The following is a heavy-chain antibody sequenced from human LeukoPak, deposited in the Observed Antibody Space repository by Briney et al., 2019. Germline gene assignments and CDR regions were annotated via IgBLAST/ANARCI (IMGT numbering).Heavy chain of an antibody. Sequence: GGSLRLSCAASGFTFSSYAMGWVRQAPGKGLQWVSAISGGGGSTYYADSVKGRFTISRDNSKNTLFLQMNSLRAEDTAVYYCAKDYYDRSGPSFDYWGQGTLVTVSS. CDR1: GFTFSSYA. D-gene: IGHD3-22*01. CDR2: ISGGGGST. CDR3: AKDYYDRSGPSFDY. V-gene: IGHV3-23*01. J-gene: IGHJ4*02.